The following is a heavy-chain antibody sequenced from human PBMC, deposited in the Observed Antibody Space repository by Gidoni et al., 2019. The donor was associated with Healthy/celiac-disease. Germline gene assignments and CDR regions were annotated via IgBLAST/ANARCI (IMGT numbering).Heavy chain of an antibody. CDR1: GGSISSSSYY. CDR3: ARDSGSYYGHNY. J-gene: IGHJ4*02. D-gene: IGHD1-26*01. CDR2: IYYSGST. V-gene: IGHV4-39*02. Sequence: QLQLQESGPGLVKPSETLSLTCTVSGGSISSSSYYWGWIRQPPGKGLEWIGSIYYSGSTYYNPSLKSRVTISVDTSKNQFSLKLSSVTAADTAVYYCARDSGSYYGHNYWGQGTLVTVSS.